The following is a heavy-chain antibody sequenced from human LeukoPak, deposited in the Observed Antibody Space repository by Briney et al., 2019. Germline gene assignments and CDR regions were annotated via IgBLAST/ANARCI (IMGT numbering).Heavy chain of an antibody. CDR2: INHSGST. CDR1: GGSFSGYY. J-gene: IGHJ5*02. CDR3: ARSYCSSTGCYIYWFDP. V-gene: IGHV4-34*01. Sequence: SETLSLTCAVYGGSFSGYYWSWIRQPPGKGLKWIGEINHSGSTNYNPSLKSRVTISVDTSKNQFSLKLSSVTAADTAVYYCARSYCSSTGCYIYWFDPWGQGTLVTVSS. D-gene: IGHD2-2*02.